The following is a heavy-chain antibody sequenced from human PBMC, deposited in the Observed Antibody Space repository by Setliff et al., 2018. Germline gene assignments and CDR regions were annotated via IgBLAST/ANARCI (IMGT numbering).Heavy chain of an antibody. V-gene: IGHV5-51*01. CDR2: LKPGDSGI. Sequence: GESLKISCQGSGYTFTNYWIGWVRQMPGKGLEWMGILKPGDSGIRYSPSFQGQVTLSADTSIATAYLHWRSLKASDTAMYYCARLGAPASHDAFDIWGQGTMVTVSS. D-gene: IGHD6-25*01. J-gene: IGHJ3*02. CDR3: ARLGAPASHDAFDI. CDR1: GYTFTNYW.